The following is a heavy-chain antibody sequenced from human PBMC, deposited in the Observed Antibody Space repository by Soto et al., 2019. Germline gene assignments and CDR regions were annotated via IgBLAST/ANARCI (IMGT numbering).Heavy chain of an antibody. CDR1: GGSFSGYY. Sequence: SETLSLTCAVYGGSFSGYYWSWIRQPPGKGLEWIGEINHSGSTNYNPSLKSRVTISVDTSKNQFSLKLSSVTAADTAVYYCARGPPRDFWSGYYTGYYYYYYGMDVWGQGTPVTVSS. J-gene: IGHJ6*02. CDR3: ARGPPRDFWSGYYTGYYYYYYGMDV. V-gene: IGHV4-34*01. D-gene: IGHD3-3*01. CDR2: INHSGST.